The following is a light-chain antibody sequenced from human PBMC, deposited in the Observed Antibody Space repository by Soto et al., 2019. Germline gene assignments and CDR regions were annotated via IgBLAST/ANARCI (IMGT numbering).Light chain of an antibody. CDR1: QSVSSN. J-gene: IGKJ2*01. V-gene: IGKV3-20*01. Sequence: EIVMTQSPATLSVSPGERATLSCRASQSVSSNLAWYQQKPGQAPRLLIYGASRRAPGTPDRFSGSGSGTDFTLTIARLEPEDFAVYYCQQYGTSTYTFGQGTNLEIK. CDR3: QQYGTSTYT. CDR2: GAS.